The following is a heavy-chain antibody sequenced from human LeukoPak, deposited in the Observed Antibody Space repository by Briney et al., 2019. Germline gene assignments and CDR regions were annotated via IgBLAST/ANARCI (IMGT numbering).Heavy chain of an antibody. Sequence: TLSHTCSVSGGHLSNCVYYWSRIPQPPGDGLDWVGYIYQSGSTYYNPSLKSRVTISVDKSKNQFSLKLSSVTAADTAVYYCARDSRAARTMGCGGWGQRAMVTVSS. J-gene: IGHJ4*02. CDR1: GGHLSNCVYY. V-gene: IGHV4-30-2*01. CDR2: IYQSGST. D-gene: IGHD6-6*01. CDR3: ARDSRAARTMGCGG.